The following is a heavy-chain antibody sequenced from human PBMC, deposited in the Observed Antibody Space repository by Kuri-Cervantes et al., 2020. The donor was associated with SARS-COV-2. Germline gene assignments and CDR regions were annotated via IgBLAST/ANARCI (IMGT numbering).Heavy chain of an antibody. Sequence: GGSLRLSCAASGFTFSSYEMNWVRQAPGKGLEWVSYISSSGSTIYYADSVKGRFTISRDNAKSSLYLQMNSLRAEDTAVYYCARDADSSSWYAYWGQGALVTVSS. CDR3: ARDADSSSWYAY. D-gene: IGHD3-22*01. V-gene: IGHV3-48*03. CDR1: GFTFSSYE. CDR2: ISSSGSTI. J-gene: IGHJ4*02.